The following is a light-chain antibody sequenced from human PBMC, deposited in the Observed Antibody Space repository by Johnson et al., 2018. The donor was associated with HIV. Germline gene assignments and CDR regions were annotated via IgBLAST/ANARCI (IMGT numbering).Light chain of an antibody. V-gene: IGLV1-44*01. CDR3: GTWDSSLSVYG. CDR2: RNN. Sequence: QSALTQPPSASGTPGQRVTISCSGSSSNIGSSPVNWYQQLPGTAPKLLIYRNNQRPSGVPDRFSGSKSGTSASLGITGLQTGDEAGSYCGTWDSSLSVYGFGTGTKVTVL. J-gene: IGLJ1*01. CDR1: SSNIGSSP.